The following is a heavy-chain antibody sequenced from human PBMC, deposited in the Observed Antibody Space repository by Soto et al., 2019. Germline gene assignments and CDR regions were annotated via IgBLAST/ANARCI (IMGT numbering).Heavy chain of an antibody. CDR2: VNPGGSIT. Sequence: EEQLVESGGGLVQPGGSLRLSCSAAGFTFCSYWMHWVRQAPGKGLVWVSRVNPGGSITAYADSVKGRFTISRDNDKNTLYLPMNSLRGDDTAVYYCARVPTGKYGVWNYWGQGTLVTVSS. CDR3: ARVPTGKYGVWNY. J-gene: IGHJ4*02. CDR1: GFTFCSYW. V-gene: IGHV3-74*01. D-gene: IGHD2-8*01.